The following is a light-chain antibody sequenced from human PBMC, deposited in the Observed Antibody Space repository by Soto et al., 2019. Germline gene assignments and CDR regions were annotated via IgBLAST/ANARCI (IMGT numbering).Light chain of an antibody. V-gene: IGKV1-5*03. CDR3: QQYKSYWT. CDR1: QNINSW. CDR2: KAS. Sequence: DIQMAQSRSTLSSSLGDIFTITCRASQNINSWLAWYQQKPGKAPNLLIYKASSLENGVPSRFSGSGSGTEFTLTISSLQPDDFATYYCQQYKSYWTFGQGTKVDIK. J-gene: IGKJ1*01.